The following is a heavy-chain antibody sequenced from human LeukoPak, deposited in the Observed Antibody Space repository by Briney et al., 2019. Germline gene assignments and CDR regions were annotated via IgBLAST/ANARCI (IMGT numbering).Heavy chain of an antibody. V-gene: IGHV4-59*08. CDR3: ARRSGSYYEYYFDY. Sequence: SETLSLTCTVSGGSISSYYWSWIRQPPGKGLEWIGYIYYSGSTNYNPSLKSRVTISVDTSKNQFSLKLSSVTAADTAVYYCARRSGSYYEYYFDYSGQGTLVTVSS. CDR1: GGSISSYY. J-gene: IGHJ4*02. CDR2: IYYSGST. D-gene: IGHD1-26*01.